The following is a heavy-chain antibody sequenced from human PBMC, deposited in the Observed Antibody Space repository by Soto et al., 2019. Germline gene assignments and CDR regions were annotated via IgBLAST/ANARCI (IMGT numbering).Heavy chain of an antibody. Sequence: QVQLVQSGAEVKKPGSSVKVSCKASGGTFSSYAITWVRQAPGQGLEWMGGIIPIFGTASYAQKFQGRVTITADESLTTAYVELSSLRSEDTAVYYCARDFPSSSSDPWGQGTLVTVSS. J-gene: IGHJ5*02. CDR3: ARDFPSSSSDP. CDR1: GGTFSSYA. V-gene: IGHV1-69*01. CDR2: IIPIFGTA.